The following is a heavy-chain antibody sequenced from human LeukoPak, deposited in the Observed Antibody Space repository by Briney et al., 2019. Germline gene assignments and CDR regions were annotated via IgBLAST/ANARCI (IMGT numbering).Heavy chain of an antibody. CDR1: GFTFNNYD. Sequence: PGGSLRLSCAASGFTFNNYDMNWVRQAPGKGLEWVSYISSSSSIIYYADSVKGRFTISRDTAENSLYLQMNSLRAEDTAVYYCARSIDIDYWGQGTLVTVSS. J-gene: IGHJ4*02. CDR2: ISSSSSII. V-gene: IGHV3-48*01. D-gene: IGHD2-21*01. CDR3: ARSIDIDY.